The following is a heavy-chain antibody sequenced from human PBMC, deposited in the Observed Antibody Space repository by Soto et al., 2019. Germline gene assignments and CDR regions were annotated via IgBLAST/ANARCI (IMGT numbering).Heavy chain of an antibody. CDR2: ISGSGGST. J-gene: IGHJ4*02. Sequence: HPGGSLRLSCAASGFTFSSYAMSWVRQAPGKGLEWVSAISGSGGSTYYADSVKGRFTISRDNSKNTLYLQMNSLRAEDTAVYYCAKDRGITMIVVVINYLDYWGQGTLVTAPQ. CDR1: GFTFSSYA. CDR3: AKDRGITMIVVVINYLDY. D-gene: IGHD3-22*01. V-gene: IGHV3-23*01.